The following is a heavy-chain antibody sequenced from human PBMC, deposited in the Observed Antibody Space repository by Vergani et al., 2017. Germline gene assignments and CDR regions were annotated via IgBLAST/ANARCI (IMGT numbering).Heavy chain of an antibody. CDR3: AKVCGSTSCPYGGGAFDV. J-gene: IGHJ3*01. Sequence: EVRLLESGGGLVQPGGSLRLSCVGSGFTFTSYAMTWVRQAPGKGLEWVSGINNNGGSTYYADSVKGRFTISRDNSKNTLYLQMTDLRAEDTATYYCAKVCGSTSCPYGGGAFDVWGHGTMVTVSS. V-gene: IGHV3-23*01. CDR2: INNNGGST. D-gene: IGHD2-2*01. CDR1: GFTFTSYA.